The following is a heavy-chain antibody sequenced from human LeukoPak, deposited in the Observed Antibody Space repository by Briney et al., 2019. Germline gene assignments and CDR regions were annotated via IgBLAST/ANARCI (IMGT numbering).Heavy chain of an antibody. J-gene: IGHJ4*02. V-gene: IGHV4-4*07. CDR1: GGSISSYY. CDR2: IYTSGST. CDR3: ARVDSSGYHEPFDY. Sequence: SDTLSLTCTVSGGSISSYYWSWIRQPAGKGLEWIGRIYTSGSTNYNPSLKSRVTMSVDTSKNQFSLKLSSVTAADTAVYYCARVDSSGYHEPFDYRGQGTLVTVSS. D-gene: IGHD3-22*01.